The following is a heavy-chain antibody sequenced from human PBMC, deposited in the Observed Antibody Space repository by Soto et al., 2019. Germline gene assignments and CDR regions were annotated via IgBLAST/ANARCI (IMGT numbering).Heavy chain of an antibody. CDR1: GGSFSGYY. J-gene: IGHJ5*02. CDR2: INPSGST. CDR3: ARGHYDILTGTIPTPRWFDP. D-gene: IGHD3-9*01. Sequence: SETLSLTCAVYGGSFSGYYWSWIRQPPGKGLEWIGEINPSGSTNYNPSLKSRVTITVDTSKNQFSLKLSSVTAADTAVYYCARGHYDILTGTIPTPRWFDPWGQGTLVTVSS. V-gene: IGHV4-34*01.